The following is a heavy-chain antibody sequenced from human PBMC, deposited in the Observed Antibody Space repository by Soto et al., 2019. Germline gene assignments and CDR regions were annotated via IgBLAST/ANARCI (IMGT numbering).Heavy chain of an antibody. D-gene: IGHD3-10*01. V-gene: IGHV1-18*01. CDR3: ARDRGYYYYYGMDV. Sequence: QVQLVQSGAEVKKPGASVKVSCKASGYTFTSYGISWVRQAPGQGLEWMGWISAYNGNTNYAQKLQGRVTMTTDTXXSTAYMERRSLRSDDTAVYYCARDRGYYYYYGMDVWGQGTTVTVSS. CDR1: GYTFTSYG. CDR2: ISAYNGNT. J-gene: IGHJ6*02.